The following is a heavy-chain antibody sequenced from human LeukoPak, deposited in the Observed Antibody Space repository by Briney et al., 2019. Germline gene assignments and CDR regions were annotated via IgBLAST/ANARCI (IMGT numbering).Heavy chain of an antibody. J-gene: IGHJ6*03. CDR1: GFTFDDYA. CDR2: ISGDGGST. CDR3: AEDNLTRAGIYYYYYYYMDV. D-gene: IGHD3-10*01. Sequence: GGSLRLSCAASGFTFDDYAMHWVRQAPGKGLEWVSLISGDGGSTYYADSVKGRFTIFRDNSKNSLYLQMDSLRTEDTALYYCAEDNLTRAGIYYYYYYYMDVWGKGTTVTVSS. V-gene: IGHV3-43*02.